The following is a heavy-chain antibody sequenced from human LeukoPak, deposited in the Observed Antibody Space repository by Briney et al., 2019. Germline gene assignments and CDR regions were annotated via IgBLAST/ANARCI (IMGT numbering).Heavy chain of an antibody. CDR2: ISAYNGNT. V-gene: IGHV1-18*04. CDR3: ATSGNCSGGSCDFNWYFDL. CDR1: GYTFTSYG. D-gene: IGHD2-15*01. Sequence: ASVKVSCKASGYTFTSYGISWVRQAPGQGLEWMGWISAYNGNTNYAQKFQGRVTMTEDSSTDTAYMGLSSLRSEDTAVYYCATSGNCSGGSCDFNWYFDLWGRGTLVTVSS. J-gene: IGHJ2*01.